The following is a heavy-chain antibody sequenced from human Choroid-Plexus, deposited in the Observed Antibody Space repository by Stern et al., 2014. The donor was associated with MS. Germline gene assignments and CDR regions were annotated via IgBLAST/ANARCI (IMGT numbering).Heavy chain of an antibody. D-gene: IGHD2/OR15-2a*01. V-gene: IGHV3-30*18. CDR2: VSYDGSNK. Sequence: AHLVESGGGVVQPGRPLRLSCVASGFTLGSCAMHWVRQAPGKGLEGVAGVSYDGSNKYYADSVKGRFTISRDNSQNTLYMQMSSLRPEDTAVYYCAKDRQYLTYFFDHWGQGSLVTVSS. J-gene: IGHJ5*02. CDR1: GFTLGSCA. CDR3: AKDRQYLTYFFDH.